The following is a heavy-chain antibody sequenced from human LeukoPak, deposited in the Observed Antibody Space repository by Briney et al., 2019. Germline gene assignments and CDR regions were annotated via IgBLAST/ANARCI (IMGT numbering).Heavy chain of an antibody. CDR1: GGSISNYF. J-gene: IGHJ4*02. Sequence: SETLSLTCTVSGGSISNYFWSWIRQPPGEGLEWIGCISYTGSTNYTPSLKSRVTMSVGASTDQFSLELSSVTAADTAVYFCAGIKSFFGNFDYWGQGTLVTVSS. D-gene: IGHD3-10*01. CDR3: AGIKSFFGNFDY. CDR2: ISYTGST. V-gene: IGHV4-59*01.